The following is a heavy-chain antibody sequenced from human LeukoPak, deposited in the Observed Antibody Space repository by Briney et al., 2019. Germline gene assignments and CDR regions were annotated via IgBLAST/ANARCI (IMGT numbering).Heavy chain of an antibody. CDR3: ARGDGSTFDA. Sequence: SETLSLTCTVSGYSISSGYYWGWIRQPPGKRLEWIGSIYPSGSTFYNPSLKSRVSISVEGSNNQFSLKLTSVTAADTAVYYCARGDGSTFDAWGQGTLVTVSS. J-gene: IGHJ5*02. CDR1: GYSISSGYY. V-gene: IGHV4-38-2*02. D-gene: IGHD2-2*01. CDR2: IYPSGST.